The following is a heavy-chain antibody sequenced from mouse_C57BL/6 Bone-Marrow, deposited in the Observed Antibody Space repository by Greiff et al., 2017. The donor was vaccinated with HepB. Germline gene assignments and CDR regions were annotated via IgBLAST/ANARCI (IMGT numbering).Heavy chain of an antibody. D-gene: IGHD2-5*01. CDR1: GFSLTSYG. V-gene: IGHV2-4*01. CDR3: AKTGAGYSNLFAY. J-gene: IGHJ3*01. CDR2: IWSGGST. Sequence: QVQLQQSGPGLVQPSQSLSITCTVSGFSLTSYGLHWVRQPPGKGLEWLGVIWSGGSTDYNAAFISRLSISKDNSKSQVFFKMNSLQADDTAIYYCAKTGAGYSNLFAYWGQGTLVTVSA.